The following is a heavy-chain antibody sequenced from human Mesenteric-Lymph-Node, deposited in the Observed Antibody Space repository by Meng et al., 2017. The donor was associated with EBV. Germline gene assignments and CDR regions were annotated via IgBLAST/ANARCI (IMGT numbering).Heavy chain of an antibody. V-gene: IGHV6-1*02. CDR2: TYYRSKWYN. CDR3: ARSGSSGRIDY. J-gene: IGHJ4*02. D-gene: IGHD6-19*01. CDR1: GGGVSSNSAG. Sequence: RQRAGPGVGGPGEGPARAWASAGGGVSSNSAGWNWIRQSPSRGLEWLGRTYYRSKWYNGYAVSVKSRITINPDTSKNQFSLQLNSVTPEDTAMYYCARSGSSGRIDYWGQGTLVTVSS.